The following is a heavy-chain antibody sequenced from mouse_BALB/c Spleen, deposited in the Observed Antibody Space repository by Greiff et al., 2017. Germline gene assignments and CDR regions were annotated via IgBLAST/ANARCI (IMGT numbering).Heavy chain of an antibody. CDR1: GFTFSSFG. J-gene: IGHJ2*01. CDR2: ISSGSSTI. V-gene: IGHV5-17*02. Sequence: DVMLVESGGGLVQPGGSRKLSCAASGFTFSSFGMHWVRQAPEKGLEWVAYISSGSSTIYYADTVKGRFTISRDNPKNTLFLQMTSLKSEDTAMYYCARDYGSRGYFDYWGQGTTLTVSS. D-gene: IGHD1-1*01. CDR3: ARDYGSRGYFDY.